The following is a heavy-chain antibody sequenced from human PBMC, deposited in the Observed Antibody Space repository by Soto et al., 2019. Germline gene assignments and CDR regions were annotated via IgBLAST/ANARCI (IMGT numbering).Heavy chain of an antibody. CDR3: ARGILRPNHYMDV. CDR2: IYDSGSA. Sequence: QVQLQESGPGLVKPSQTLSLTCIVSGDSISRGGYFWTRIRQHPGKGLEWIGYIYDSGSAFYNPSLKSRVTMSVDTSKNQFSLNLRSVTAADTAVFYCARGILRPNHYMDVWGKGTAVAVSS. V-gene: IGHV4-31*03. CDR1: GDSISRGGYF. D-gene: IGHD1-26*01. J-gene: IGHJ6*03.